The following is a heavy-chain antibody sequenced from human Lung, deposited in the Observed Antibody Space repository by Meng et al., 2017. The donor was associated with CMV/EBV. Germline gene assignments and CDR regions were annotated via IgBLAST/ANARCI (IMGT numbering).Heavy chain of an antibody. D-gene: IGHD2-15*01. CDR3: ARDVVEGSVWLGY. CDR2: INGDGSST. J-gene: IGHJ4*02. CDR1: GFTFSSYW. V-gene: IGHV3-74*01. Sequence: GEXXKISCAASGFTFSSYWMHWVRQAPGKGLVWVSRINGDGSSTSYADSVKGRFTISRDNGKNTLYLQMNSLRAEDKAVYYCARDVVEGSVWLGYWGPGNXVHGSS.